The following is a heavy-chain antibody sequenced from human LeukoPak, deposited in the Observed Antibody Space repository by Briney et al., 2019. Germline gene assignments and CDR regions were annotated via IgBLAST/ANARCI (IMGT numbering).Heavy chain of an antibody. CDR1: GFTFSSYW. CDR3: ARDRSSTSYNWFDP. J-gene: IGHJ5*02. CDR2: IKQDGSEK. V-gene: IGHV3-7*01. D-gene: IGHD2-2*01. Sequence: PGGSLRLSCAASGFTFSSYWMSWVRQAPGKGLEWVANIKQDGSEKYYVDSVKGRFTISRDNAKNSLYLQMNSLRAEDTAVYYCARDRSSTSYNWFDPWGQGTLVTASS.